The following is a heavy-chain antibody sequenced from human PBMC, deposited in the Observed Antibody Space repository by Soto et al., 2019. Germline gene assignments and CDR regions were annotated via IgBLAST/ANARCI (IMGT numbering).Heavy chain of an antibody. CDR3: ARKLSWAFDY. Sequence: GGSLRLSCAVSGFTFNTFSMNWVRQAPGKGLEWVSYISRSGDTIYYADSVKGRFTLSRDNAKNSLHLQMNSLRVEDTAVYYCARKLSWAFDYWGQGTLVTVSA. D-gene: IGHD6-13*01. V-gene: IGHV3-48*04. CDR2: ISRSGDTI. CDR1: GFTFNTFS. J-gene: IGHJ4*02.